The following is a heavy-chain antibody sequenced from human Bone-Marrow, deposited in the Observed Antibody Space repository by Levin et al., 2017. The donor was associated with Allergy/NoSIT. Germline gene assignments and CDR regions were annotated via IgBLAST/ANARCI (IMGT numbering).Heavy chain of an antibody. D-gene: IGHD2-15*01. Sequence: GGSLRLSCAASGVTFSNLWMHWVRQAPGKGLVWVSHINGDGSSTSYADSVKGRFTISRDNAKNTLYLQMNSLRAEDTAVYHCCRRFCGGSSCFYYMDVWGKGTTVTVSS. J-gene: IGHJ6*03. CDR3: CRRFCGGSSCFYYMDV. CDR1: GVTFSNLW. V-gene: IGHV3-74*01. CDR2: INGDGSST.